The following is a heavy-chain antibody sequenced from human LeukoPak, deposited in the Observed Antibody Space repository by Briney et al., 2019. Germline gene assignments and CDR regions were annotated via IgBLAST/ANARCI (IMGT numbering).Heavy chain of an antibody. V-gene: IGHV1-2*04. D-gene: IGHD6-13*01. J-gene: IGHJ5*02. CDR3: ARGSRSWYVPSNWFDP. CDR1: GYTFTGYY. CDR2: INPNSGGT. Sequence: GASVKVSCKASGYTFTGYYMHWVRQAPGQGLEWMGWINPNSGGTNYAQKFQGWVTMTRDTSISTAYMELSRLRSDDTAVYYCARGSRSWYVPSNWFDPWGQGTLVTVSS.